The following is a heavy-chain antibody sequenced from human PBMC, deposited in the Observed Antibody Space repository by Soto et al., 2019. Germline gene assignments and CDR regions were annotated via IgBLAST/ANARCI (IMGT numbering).Heavy chain of an antibody. J-gene: IGHJ3*02. CDR2: INPSGGST. CDR1: GYTFTIYY. V-gene: IGHV1-46*01. Sequence: ASVNVSCKASGYTFTIYYMHWVRQAPGQGLEWMGIINPSGGSTSYAQKFQGRVTMTRDTSTSTVYMELSSPRSEDTAVYYCARSTLPPDAFDIWGQGTMVTVSS. CDR3: ARSTLPPDAFDI.